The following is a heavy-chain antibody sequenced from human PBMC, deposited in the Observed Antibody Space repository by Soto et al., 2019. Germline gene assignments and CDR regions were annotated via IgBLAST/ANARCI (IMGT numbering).Heavy chain of an antibody. J-gene: IGHJ4*02. CDR3: AIGKDYAEGGY. V-gene: IGHV3-48*02. D-gene: IGHD4-17*01. CDR2: ISSSSSTI. Sequence: EVQLVESGGGLVQPGGSLRLSCAASGFTFSSYSMNWVRQAPGKGLEWVSYISSSSSTIYYADSVKGRFTISRDNAKNSRYLQMNSLRDEDTAVDYGAIGKDYAEGGYWGQGTLVTVSS. CDR1: GFTFSSYS.